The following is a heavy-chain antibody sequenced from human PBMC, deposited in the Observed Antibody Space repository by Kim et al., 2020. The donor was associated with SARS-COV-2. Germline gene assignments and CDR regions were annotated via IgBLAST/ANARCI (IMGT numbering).Heavy chain of an antibody. Sequence: SETLSLTCAVYGGSFSGYYWSWIRQPPGKGLEWIGEINHSGSTNYNPSLKSRVTISVDTSKNQFSLKLSSVTAADTAVYYCARDRDSSGYYFYYWGQGTLVTVSS. D-gene: IGHD3-22*01. CDR1: GGSFSGYY. CDR2: INHSGST. J-gene: IGHJ4*02. CDR3: ARDRDSSGYYFYY. V-gene: IGHV4-34*01.